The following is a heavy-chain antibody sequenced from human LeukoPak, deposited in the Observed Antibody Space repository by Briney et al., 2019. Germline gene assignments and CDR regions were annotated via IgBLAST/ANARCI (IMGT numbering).Heavy chain of an antibody. CDR3: ARDAYCSGGSCLQDY. CDR2: LYTSGST. V-gene: IGHV4-4*07. Sequence: PSETLSLTCTVSGGSISSYYWSWIRQPAGKGLEWIGRLYTSGSTNYNPSLKSRVTMSVDTSKNQFSLRLSSVTAADTAVYYCARDAYCSGGSCLQDYWGQGTLVTVSS. CDR1: GGSISSYY. D-gene: IGHD2-15*01. J-gene: IGHJ4*02.